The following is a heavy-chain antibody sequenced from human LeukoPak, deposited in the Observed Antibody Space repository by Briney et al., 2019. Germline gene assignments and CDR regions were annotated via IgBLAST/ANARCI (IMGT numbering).Heavy chain of an antibody. J-gene: IGHJ4*02. D-gene: IGHD2-8*01. CDR2: FNPEDDNT. V-gene: IGHV1-24*01. CDR3: ASGYCHNGECNWGDF. CDR1: GHTLTQLS. Sequence: ASVKVSXKISGHTLTQLSMHWVRQSLGKGLEWMGGFNPEDDNTIYAQKFQGRISMTEDTSADTAYMELSSLRSEDTAIYYCASGYCHNGECNWGDFWGQGTPVTVSS.